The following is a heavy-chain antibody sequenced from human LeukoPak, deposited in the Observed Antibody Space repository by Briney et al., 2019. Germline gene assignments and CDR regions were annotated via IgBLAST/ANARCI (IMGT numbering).Heavy chain of an antibody. D-gene: IGHD2-15*01. CDR1: GFTFSTYW. Sequence: PGGSLRLSCSASGFTFSTYWMSWVRQAPGKGLEWVANMRRDGNEIYYLDSVRGRFTISGDNAKNSLYLQMNSLRAEDTAVYYCARVACSGGSCSPFYYYYGMDVWGQGTTVTVSS. V-gene: IGHV3-7*01. J-gene: IGHJ6*02. CDR2: MRRDGNEI. CDR3: ARVACSGGSCSPFYYYYGMDV.